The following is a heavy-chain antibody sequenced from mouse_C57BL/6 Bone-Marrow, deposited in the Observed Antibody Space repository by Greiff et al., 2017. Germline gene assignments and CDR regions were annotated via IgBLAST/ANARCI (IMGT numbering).Heavy chain of an antibody. CDR1: GYTFTSYG. CDR3: ARFYYGSSPFAY. D-gene: IGHD1-1*01. CDR2: IYPRSGNT. Sequence: VQLQQSGAELARPGASVKLSCKASGYTFTSYGISWVKQRTGQGLEWIGEIYPRSGNTYYTEKFKGKATLTADKSSSTAYMELRSLTSEDSAVYFCARFYYGSSPFAYWGQGTLVTVSA. J-gene: IGHJ3*01. V-gene: IGHV1-81*01.